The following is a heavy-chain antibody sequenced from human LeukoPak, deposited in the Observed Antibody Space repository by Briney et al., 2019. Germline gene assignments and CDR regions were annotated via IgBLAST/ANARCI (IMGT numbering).Heavy chain of an antibody. CDR1: GGSISSYY. Sequence: PSETLSLTCTVSGGSISSYYWSWIRQPPGKGLEWIGYIYYSGSTNYNPSLKSRVTISVDTSKNQFSLKLSSVTAADTAVYYCARGAVVVVAATTYYYYGMDVWGQGTTVTVSS. J-gene: IGHJ6*02. CDR2: IYYSGST. V-gene: IGHV4-59*12. D-gene: IGHD2-15*01. CDR3: ARGAVVVVAATTYYYYGMDV.